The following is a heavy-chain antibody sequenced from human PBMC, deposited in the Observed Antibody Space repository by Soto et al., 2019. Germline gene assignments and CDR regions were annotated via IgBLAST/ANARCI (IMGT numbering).Heavy chain of an antibody. CDR1: GFSLSTSGMC. CDR2: IDWDDDK. D-gene: IGHD5-12*01. V-gene: IGHV2-70*01. J-gene: IGHJ6*02. Sequence: SGPALGNPTQTLTLTCTFSGFSLSTSGMCVSWIRQPPGKALEWLALIDWDDDKYYSTSLKTRLTISKDTSKNQVVLTMTNMDPVDTATYYCARIRARYYGMDVWGQGTTVTVSS. CDR3: ARIRARYYGMDV.